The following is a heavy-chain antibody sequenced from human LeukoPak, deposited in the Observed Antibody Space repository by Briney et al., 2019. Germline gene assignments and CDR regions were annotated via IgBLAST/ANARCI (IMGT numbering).Heavy chain of an antibody. CDR1: GGTFSSYA. Sequence: ASVKVSCKASGGTFSSYAISWVRQAPGQGLEWMGWINTNTGNPTYAQGFTGRFVFSLDTSVSTAYLQISSLKAEDTAVFYCAMSIPIMVRGVIITVDDAFDIWGQGTMVTVSS. D-gene: IGHD3-10*01. V-gene: IGHV7-4-1*02. J-gene: IGHJ3*02. CDR3: AMSIPIMVRGVIITVDDAFDI. CDR2: INTNTGNP.